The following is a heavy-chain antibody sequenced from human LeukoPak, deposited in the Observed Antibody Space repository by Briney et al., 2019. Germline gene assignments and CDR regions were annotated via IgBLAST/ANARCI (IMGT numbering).Heavy chain of an antibody. CDR2: IFYSGSA. Sequence: SETLSLTCTVSGGSINDFYWTWIRQPPGKGLEWIGYIFYSGSANSNPSLESRVTISVDTSKNQFSLKLSSVTAADTAAYYCARLRSGSTPPLPHYYYGLDVWGQGTTVIVSS. CDR3: ARLRSGSTPPLPHYYYGLDV. CDR1: GGSINDFY. V-gene: IGHV4-59*01. D-gene: IGHD1-26*01. J-gene: IGHJ6*02.